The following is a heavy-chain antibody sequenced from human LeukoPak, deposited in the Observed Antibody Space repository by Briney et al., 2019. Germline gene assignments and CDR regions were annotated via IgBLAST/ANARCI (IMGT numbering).Heavy chain of an antibody. D-gene: IGHD6-6*01. CDR1: GGSISSSSYY. CDR3: ARYSSSSSFDY. Sequence: SETLSLTCTVSGGSISSSSYYWGWLRQPPGTGLERIGSIYYSGSTYYNPSLKSRVTISVDTSKNQFSLKLSSVTAADTAVYYCARYSSSSSFDYWGQGTLVTVSS. CDR2: IYYSGST. V-gene: IGHV4-39*07. J-gene: IGHJ4*02.